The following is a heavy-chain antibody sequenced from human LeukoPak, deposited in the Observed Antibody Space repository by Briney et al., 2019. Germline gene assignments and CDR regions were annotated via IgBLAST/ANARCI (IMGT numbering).Heavy chain of an antibody. J-gene: IGHJ4*02. CDR3: AAVSVVTPTQGPYYFDY. CDR2: INPNSGGT. V-gene: IGHV1-2*06. CDR1: GYTFTDYY. D-gene: IGHD3-22*01. Sequence: ASVKVSCKASGYTFTDYYMHWVRQAPGQGLEWMGRINPNSGGTNYAQKFQGRVTMTRDTSISATYMELSRLRSEDTAVYYCAAVSVVTPTQGPYYFDYWGQGTLVTVSS.